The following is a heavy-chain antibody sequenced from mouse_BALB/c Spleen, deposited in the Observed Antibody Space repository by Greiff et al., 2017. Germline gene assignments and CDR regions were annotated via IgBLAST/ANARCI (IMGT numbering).Heavy chain of an antibody. D-gene: IGHD3-3*01. V-gene: IGHV5-17*02. Sequence: EVKLMESGGGLVQPGGSRKLSCAASGFTFSSFGMHWVRQAPEKGLEWVAYISSGSSTIYYADTVKGRFTISRDNPKNTLFLQMTSLRSEDTAMYYCARWGTSFAYWGQGTLVTVSA. J-gene: IGHJ3*01. CDR3: ARWGTSFAY. CDR1: GFTFSSFG. CDR2: ISSGSSTI.